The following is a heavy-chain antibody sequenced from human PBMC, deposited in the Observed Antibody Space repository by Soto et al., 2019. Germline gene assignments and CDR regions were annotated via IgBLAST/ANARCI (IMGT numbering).Heavy chain of an antibody. CDR3: ARNYDSPGTFDP. Sequence: SETLSLTCTVSGGSISSYYWSWIRQPPGKGLEWIGYIYYSGSTNYNPSLKSRVTISVDTSKNQFSLKLSSVTAADTAVYYCARNYDSPGTFDPWGQGTLVTVSS. CDR2: IYYSGST. J-gene: IGHJ5*02. CDR1: GGSISSYY. D-gene: IGHD3-3*01. V-gene: IGHV4-59*08.